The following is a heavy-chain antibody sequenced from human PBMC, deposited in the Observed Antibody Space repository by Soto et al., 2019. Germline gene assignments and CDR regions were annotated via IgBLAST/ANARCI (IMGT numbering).Heavy chain of an antibody. J-gene: IGHJ6*02. CDR3: VRDRGTTLRMDV. V-gene: IGHV4-31*03. CDR2: ILYSEKN. D-gene: IGHD3-10*01. Sequence: TLSLTCSVSGASITSGGSYFALILQHPGKGLEWIGNILYSEKNYYNPSLKSRVTISLDTSKNQFSLKVNSVTAADTAVYYCVRDRGTTLRMDVWGQGTTVTASS. CDR1: GASITSGGSY.